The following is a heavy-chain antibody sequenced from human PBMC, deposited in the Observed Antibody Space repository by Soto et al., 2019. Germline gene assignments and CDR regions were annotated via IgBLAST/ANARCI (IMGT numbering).Heavy chain of an antibody. J-gene: IGHJ4*02. Sequence: QVQLVESGGTVVQPGRSLRLSCAASGFTFYTYTMHWVRQAPGKGLEWVSCILYDGSDKDYAESVKGRFTITRDNSKNTLFLQMNSLRPEDTGVYYCARPRERYSGIDDWGQGTLVTVSS. CDR2: ILYDGSDK. CDR1: GFTFYTYT. CDR3: ARPRERYSGIDD. V-gene: IGHV3-30-3*01. D-gene: IGHD1-1*01.